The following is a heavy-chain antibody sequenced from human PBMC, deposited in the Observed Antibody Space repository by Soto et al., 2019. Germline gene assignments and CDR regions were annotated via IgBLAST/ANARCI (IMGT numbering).Heavy chain of an antibody. Sequence: GASVKVSCKTSGYTFTGHYIHWVRQAPQQGPEWMGEIGPESGATRYAQKFRGRVTMTMDTSITTVYMELKNLSPDDTAVYYCARDVLPIGTDSNYFGNRGPGTLVTVSS. CDR3: ARDVLPIGTDSNYFGN. CDR1: GYTFTGHY. V-gene: IGHV1-2*02. CDR2: IGPESGAT. D-gene: IGHD1-1*01. J-gene: IGHJ4*02.